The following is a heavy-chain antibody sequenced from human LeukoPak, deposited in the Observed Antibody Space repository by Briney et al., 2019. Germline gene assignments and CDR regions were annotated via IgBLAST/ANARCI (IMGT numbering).Heavy chain of an antibody. V-gene: IGHV1-18*01. CDR1: GYTFTSYG. J-gene: IGHJ5*02. Sequence: GASVKVSCKASGYTFTSYGISWVRQAPGQGLEWMGWISAYNGNTKYAQKFQGRVTMTIDTSTSTAYMELRSLRFDDTAAYYCARDENIVVVTNNGENRSDPWGLGTLVTVSS. D-gene: IGHD2-21*02. CDR2: ISAYNGNT. CDR3: ARDENIVVVTNNGENRSDP.